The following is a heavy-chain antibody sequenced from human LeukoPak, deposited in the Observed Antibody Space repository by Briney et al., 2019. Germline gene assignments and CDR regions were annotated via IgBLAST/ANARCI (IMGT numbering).Heavy chain of an antibody. V-gene: IGHV4-4*07. D-gene: IGHD4-17*01. CDR2: IYSSGST. CDR1: GGSISNYY. Sequence: SETLSLTCTVSGGSISNYYWNWIRQPAGKGLEWVGRIYSSGSTNYNPPLKSRVTMSVDTSRKQFSLRLNSVTAADTAVYYCARMHGDPRGDAFDIWGQGTMVTVSS. J-gene: IGHJ3*02. CDR3: ARMHGDPRGDAFDI.